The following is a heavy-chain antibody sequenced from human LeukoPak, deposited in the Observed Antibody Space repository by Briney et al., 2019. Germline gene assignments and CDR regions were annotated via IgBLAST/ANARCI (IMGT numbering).Heavy chain of an antibody. CDR2: ISSSGGTI. Sequence: PGGSLRLSCAASGFTFSSYEMTWVRQAPGKGLEWVSYISSSGGTIYYADSVKGRFTISRDNAKNSLYLQMNSLRAEDTAVYYCARATLRFLEWLLYYFDYWGQGTLVTVSS. CDR3: ARATLRFLEWLLYYFDY. V-gene: IGHV3-48*03. J-gene: IGHJ4*02. CDR1: GFTFSSYE. D-gene: IGHD3-3*01.